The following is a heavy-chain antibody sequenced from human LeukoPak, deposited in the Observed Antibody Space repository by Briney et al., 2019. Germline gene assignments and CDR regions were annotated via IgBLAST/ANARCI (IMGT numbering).Heavy chain of an antibody. J-gene: IGHJ4*02. V-gene: IGHV4-34*01. CDR3: ARGFRLTGYRH. D-gene: IGHD3-9*01. Sequence: SETLSLTCAVYGGSFSGYYWSWIRQPPGKGLEWIGEINRSGSTNYNPSLKSRVTISVDTSKNQFSLKLSSVTAADTAVYYCARGFRLTGYRHWGQGTLVTVSS. CDR1: GGSFSGYY. CDR2: INRSGST.